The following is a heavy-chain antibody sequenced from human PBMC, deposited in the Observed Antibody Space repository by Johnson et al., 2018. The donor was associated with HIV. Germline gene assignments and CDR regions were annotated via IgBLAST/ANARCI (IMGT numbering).Heavy chain of an antibody. V-gene: IGHV3-30*03. CDR3: TVPASIAVAGLGAFD. D-gene: IGHD6-19*01. CDR1: GFTFSRYG. Sequence: QVQLVESGGGVVQPGRSLRLSCEGAGFTFSRYGMQWVRQAPGKGLEWVGVISSDGSNRYPASVKGRFTISRDDSKNTAYLQMNSLKTEDTAVYYCTVPASIAVAGLGAFD. CDR2: ISSDGSNR. J-gene: IGHJ3*02.